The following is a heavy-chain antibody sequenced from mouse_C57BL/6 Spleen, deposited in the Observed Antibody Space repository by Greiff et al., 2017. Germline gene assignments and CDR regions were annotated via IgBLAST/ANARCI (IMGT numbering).Heavy chain of an antibody. CDR2: FHPNSGST. J-gene: IGHJ4*01. V-gene: IGHV1-64*01. CDR1: GYTFTSYW. CDR3: ARKGYDDYAMDY. D-gene: IGHD2-2*01. Sequence: QVQLQQPGAELVKPGASVKLSCKASGYTFTSYWMHWVKQRPGQGLEWIGMFHPNSGSTNYNEKFKSKATLTVDKSSSTAYMQLSSLTSEDSAVYYCARKGYDDYAMDYWGQGTSVTVSS.